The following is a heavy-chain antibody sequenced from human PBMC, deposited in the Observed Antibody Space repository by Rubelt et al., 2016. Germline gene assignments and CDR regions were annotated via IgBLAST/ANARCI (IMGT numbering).Heavy chain of an antibody. J-gene: IGHJ3*02. D-gene: IGHD1-7*01. CDR1: GGSISSYY. Sequence: QVQLQESGPGLVKPSETLSLTCTVSGGSISSYYWSWIRQPPGTGLEWIGYIYFSGSTNYNPSLKSRVTISVDTSKKQCSLKVTSVTAADTAVYYCARGENYNAFDIWGQGTMVTVSS. CDR3: ARGENYNAFDI. V-gene: IGHV4-59*12. CDR2: IYFSGST.